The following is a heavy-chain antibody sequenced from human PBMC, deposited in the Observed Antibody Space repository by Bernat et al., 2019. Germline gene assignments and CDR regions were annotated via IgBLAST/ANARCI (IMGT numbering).Heavy chain of an antibody. V-gene: IGHV3-53*04. J-gene: IGHJ3*02. CDR3: ARDPYYYDSSGPIPFDI. Sequence: EVQLVESGGGLVQPGGSLRLSCAASGFTVSSNYMSWVRQAPGKGLEWVSVIYSGGSTYYADSVKGRFTISRHNSKNTLYLQMNSLRAEDMAVYYCARDPYYYDSSGPIPFDIWGQGTMVTVSS. CDR1: GFTVSSNY. CDR2: IYSGGST. D-gene: IGHD3-22*01.